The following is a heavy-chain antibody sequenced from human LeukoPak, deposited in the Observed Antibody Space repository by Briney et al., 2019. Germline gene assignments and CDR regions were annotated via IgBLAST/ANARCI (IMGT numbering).Heavy chain of an antibody. D-gene: IGHD3-9*01. Sequence: PSETLSLTCTVSGDSFSYFYWSWIRQPPGKGLEWIGYIYNSGSTNYNPSLKSRVTISLDTSKNQFSLKLSSVTAADTAVYYCARHEHYYDILTGYSPNNFDYWGQGTLVTVSS. V-gene: IGHV4-59*08. J-gene: IGHJ4*02. CDR3: ARHEHYYDILTGYSPNNFDY. CDR2: IYNSGST. CDR1: GDSFSYFY.